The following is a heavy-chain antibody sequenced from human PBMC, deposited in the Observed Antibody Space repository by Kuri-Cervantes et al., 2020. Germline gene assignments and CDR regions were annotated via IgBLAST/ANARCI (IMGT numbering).Heavy chain of an antibody. J-gene: IGHJ4*02. D-gene: IGHD4-17*01. CDR1: GFTFSSYW. V-gene: IGHV3-7*01. CDR3: ARAIGDYAAY. CDR2: INQDGSKK. Sequence: GESLKISCAASGFTFSSYWMSWVRQAPGKGLEWVANINQDGSKKYYVDSVKGRFTISRDNAKNSLYLQMNSLRAEDTAVYYCARAIGDYAAYWGQGTRVTVSS.